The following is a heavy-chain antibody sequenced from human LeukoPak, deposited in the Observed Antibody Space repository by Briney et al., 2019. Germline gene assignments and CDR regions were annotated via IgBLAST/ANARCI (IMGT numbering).Heavy chain of an antibody. CDR1: GGSISSSSYY. V-gene: IGHV4-39*01. CDR2: IYYSGST. CDR3: ARRMTVTVSFDY. Sequence: SETLSLTCTVSGGSISSSSYYWGWIRQPPGKGLEWIGSIYYSGSTYYNPSLKSRVTISVDTSKNQFSLKLSSVTAADTAVYYCARRMTVTVSFDYWGQGTLVTVSS. J-gene: IGHJ4*02. D-gene: IGHD4-17*01.